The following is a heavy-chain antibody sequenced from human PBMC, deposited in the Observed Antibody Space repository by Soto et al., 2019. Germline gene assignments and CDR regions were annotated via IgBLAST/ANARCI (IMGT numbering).Heavy chain of an antibody. J-gene: IGHJ4*02. D-gene: IGHD1-1*01. CDR1: GFTFSSYG. V-gene: IGHV3-33*01. Sequence: GGSLRLSCAASGFTFSSYGMHWVRQAPGKGLEWVAVIWYDGSNKYYADSVKGRFTISRDNSKNTLYLQMNSLRAEDTAVYYCARDLRVTGTSPDYWGQGTLVTVSS. CDR3: ARDLRVTGTSPDY. CDR2: IWYDGSNK.